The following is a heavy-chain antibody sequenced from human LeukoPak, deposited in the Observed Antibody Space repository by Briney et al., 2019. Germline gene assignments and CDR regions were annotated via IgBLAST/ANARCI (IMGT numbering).Heavy chain of an antibody. Sequence: SGPTLVNPTQTLTLTCTVSGFSLSSRGVGVGWIRQPPGKAVERLAPIFWDDDKRYRPSLKSRLTISKDTSKNQVVLTMTNMDPVDTATYYCAHLRCSSTSCYGKYAFDIWGQGTMVTVSS. CDR1: GFSLSSRGVG. CDR3: AHLRCSSTSCYGKYAFDI. CDR2: IFWDDDK. V-gene: IGHV2-5*02. J-gene: IGHJ3*02. D-gene: IGHD2-2*01.